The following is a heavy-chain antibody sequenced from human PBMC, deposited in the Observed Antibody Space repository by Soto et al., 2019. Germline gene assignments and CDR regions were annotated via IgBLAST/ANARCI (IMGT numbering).Heavy chain of an antibody. CDR3: AREEPASVDAFDI. CDR2: ISSSSSTI. D-gene: IGHD1-26*01. V-gene: IGHV3-48*01. CDR1: GFTFSSYS. Sequence: GSLRLSCAASGFTFSSYSMNWVRQAPGKGLEWVSYISSSSSTIYYADSVKGRFTISRDNAKNSLYLQMNSLRAEDTAVYYCAREEPASVDAFDIWGQGTMVTVSS. J-gene: IGHJ3*02.